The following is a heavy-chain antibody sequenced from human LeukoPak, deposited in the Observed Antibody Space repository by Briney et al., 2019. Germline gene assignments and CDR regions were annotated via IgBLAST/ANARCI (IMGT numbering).Heavy chain of an antibody. CDR3: ARYVRNSGTFYLDY. V-gene: IGHV4-59*01. J-gene: IGHJ4*02. CDR2: IYYSGST. CDR1: GGSISSYY. Sequence: SETLSLTCTVSGGSISSYYWSWIRQPPGKGLEWIGYIYYSGSTNYNPSLESRVSMSLDTSKTQFSLNLRSVTAADTAVYYCARYVRNSGTFYLDYWGRGTLVTVSS. D-gene: IGHD1-26*01.